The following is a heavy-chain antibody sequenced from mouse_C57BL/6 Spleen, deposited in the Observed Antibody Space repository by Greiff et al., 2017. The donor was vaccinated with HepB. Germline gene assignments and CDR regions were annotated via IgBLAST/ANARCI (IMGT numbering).Heavy chain of an antibody. Sequence: EVKLVESEGGLVQPGSSMKLSCTASGFTFSDYYMAWVRQVPEKGLEWVANINYDGSSTYYLDSLKSRFIISRDNAKNILYLQMSSLKSEDTATYYCARDQSYYGSSAMDYWGQGTSVTVSS. CDR2: INYDGSST. CDR3: ARDQSYYGSSAMDY. D-gene: IGHD1-1*01. J-gene: IGHJ4*01. CDR1: GFTFSDYY. V-gene: IGHV5-16*01.